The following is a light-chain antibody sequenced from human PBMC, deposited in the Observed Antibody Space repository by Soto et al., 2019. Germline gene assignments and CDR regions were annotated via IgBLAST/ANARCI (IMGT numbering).Light chain of an antibody. Sequence: SALTQPASVSGSPGQSITISCIGTSSDVGAFNYVSWYQHHPGKAPKLIIYDVTDRPSGVSTRFSASKSGNTASLTISGLQAEDEADYYCSSYTTRNTEVFGTGTKLTVL. V-gene: IGLV2-14*03. J-gene: IGLJ1*01. CDR3: SSYTTRNTEV. CDR1: SSDVGAFNY. CDR2: DVT.